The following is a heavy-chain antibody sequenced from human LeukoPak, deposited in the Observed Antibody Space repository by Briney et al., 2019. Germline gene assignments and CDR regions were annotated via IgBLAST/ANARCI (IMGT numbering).Heavy chain of an antibody. CDR1: GFSFGSGGAG. CDR3: AHRHRGVASDI. V-gene: IGHV2-5*01. CDR2: IYENDEK. Sequence: ASGPTLVNPTQTLTLTCTFSGFSFGSGGAGVGSIRQPPGGALEWLGVIYENDEKLYSSSLQNRLSITKDTSKNQVVLTMANMDPVDTATYYCAHRHRGVASDIWGQGTMVTVSS. J-gene: IGHJ3*02. D-gene: IGHD2-15*01.